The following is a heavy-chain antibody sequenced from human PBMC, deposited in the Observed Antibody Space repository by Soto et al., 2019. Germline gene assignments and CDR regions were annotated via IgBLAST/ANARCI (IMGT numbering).Heavy chain of an antibody. D-gene: IGHD3-10*01. V-gene: IGHV3-13*01. CDR3: ARSITMVRGVTLPLDY. CDR1: GFTFSSYD. CDR2: IGTAGDT. Sequence: PGGSLRLSCAASGFTFSSYDMHWVRQATGKGLEWVSAIGTAGDTYYPGSVKGRFTISRENAKNSLYLQMNSLRAGDTAVYYCARSITMVRGVTLPLDYWGQGTLVTVSS. J-gene: IGHJ4*02.